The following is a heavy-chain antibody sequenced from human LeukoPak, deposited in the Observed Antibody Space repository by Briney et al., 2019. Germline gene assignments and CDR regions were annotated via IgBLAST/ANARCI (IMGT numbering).Heavy chain of an antibody. V-gene: IGHV1-18*01. CDR2: ISGSTYGT. D-gene: IGHD6-25*01. Sequence: ASVKVSCAASGYMLARYGMSWVRQAPGQGPEWVGWISGSTYGTRYAQKFQGRVSMTQDTSANIVYVELKSPTSDDTAVYYCVRSGRGTYFYFDWWGQGTRVTVAS. J-gene: IGHJ4*02. CDR1: GYMLARYG. CDR3: VRSGRGTYFYFDW.